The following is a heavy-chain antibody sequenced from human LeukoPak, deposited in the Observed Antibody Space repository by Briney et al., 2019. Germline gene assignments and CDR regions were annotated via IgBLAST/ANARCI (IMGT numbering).Heavy chain of an antibody. CDR3: AREGSATARPFVSNDY. Sequence: SETLSPTCTVSGGSISSYYWSWIRQPAGKGLEWIGRIHTSGNTDYNPSPKSRVTMSVDTSKNQFSLKVRSVTAADTAVYYCAREGSATARPFVSNDYWGQGTLVTVSS. CDR1: GGSISSYY. V-gene: IGHV4-4*07. J-gene: IGHJ4*02. D-gene: IGHD6-6*01. CDR2: IHTSGNT.